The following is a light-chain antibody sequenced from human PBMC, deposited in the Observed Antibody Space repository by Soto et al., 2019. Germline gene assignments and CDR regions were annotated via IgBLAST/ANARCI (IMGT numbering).Light chain of an antibody. CDR2: DVS. CDR1: SSDVGGSNY. CDR3: CSYAGSSTYV. V-gene: IGLV2-11*01. Sequence: QSALTKPRSVSGSPAQSVTISCTGTSSDVGGSNYVSWYQQHPGKAPKLLIYDVSKRPSGVPDRFSGSKSGNTASLTISGLQAEDEADYYCCSYAGSSTYVFGTGTKLTVL. J-gene: IGLJ1*01.